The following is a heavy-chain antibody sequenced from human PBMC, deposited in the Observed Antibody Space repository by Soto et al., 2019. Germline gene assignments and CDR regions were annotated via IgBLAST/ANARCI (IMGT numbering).Heavy chain of an antibody. CDR3: AKSLTVPVLYYFDP. CDR2: IARAGDLI. V-gene: IGHV3-23*01. Sequence: PGGSLRLSCAASGFTFSNYAMVWVRQAPGKGLEWVSAIARAGDLIRYADSVKGRFTISRDNSNNTLYLQMSSLRAEDTAIYFGAKSLTVPVLYYFDPWGPGTQVTVSS. D-gene: IGHD2-2*02. CDR1: GFTFSNYA. J-gene: IGHJ5*02.